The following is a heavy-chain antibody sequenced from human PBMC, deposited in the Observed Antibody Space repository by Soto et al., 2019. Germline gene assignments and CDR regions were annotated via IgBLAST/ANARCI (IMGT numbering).Heavy chain of an antibody. CDR1: GFTFSSYG. V-gene: IGHV3-33*01. J-gene: IGHJ4*02. CDR3: ARGRRDGYNYLDYYFDY. Sequence: GSLRLSCAASGFTFSSYGMHWVRQAPGKGLEWVAVIWYDGSNKYYADSVKGRFTISRDNSKNTLYLQMNSLRAEDTAVYYCARGRRDGYNYLDYYFDYWGQGTLVTVSS. CDR2: IWYDGSNK. D-gene: IGHD5-12*01.